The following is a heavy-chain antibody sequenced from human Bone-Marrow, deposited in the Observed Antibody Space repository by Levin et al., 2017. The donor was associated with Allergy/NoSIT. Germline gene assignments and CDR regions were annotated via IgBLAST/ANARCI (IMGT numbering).Heavy chain of an antibody. J-gene: IGHJ6*02. D-gene: IGHD7-27*01. CDR2: ISSSGSNK. Sequence: GGSLRLSCAASGFTFSDHYMSWFRQPPGKGLEWVSYISSSGSNKYYADSLKGRFTISRDNAKSSLYLQMNSLSAEDTAVYYCARAKLGIHYNGMDVWGQGATVTVSS. V-gene: IGHV3-11*01. CDR1: GFTFSDHY. CDR3: ARAKLGIHYNGMDV.